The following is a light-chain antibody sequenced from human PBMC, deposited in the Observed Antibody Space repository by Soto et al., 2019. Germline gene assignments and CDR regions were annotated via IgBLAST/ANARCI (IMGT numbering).Light chain of an antibody. CDR1: SSNLGAGYD. J-gene: IGLJ3*02. CDR3: RCYDSSLSGWV. CDR2: RNN. Sequence: QSVLTQPPSVSGAPGQRVTISCTGTSSNLGAGYDVHWYQHLPGTAPKLLISRNNNRPSGVPARFSGSRPNSGTSASLAITGLQPEDEADYYCRCYDSSLSGWVFGGGTKLTVL. V-gene: IGLV1-40*01.